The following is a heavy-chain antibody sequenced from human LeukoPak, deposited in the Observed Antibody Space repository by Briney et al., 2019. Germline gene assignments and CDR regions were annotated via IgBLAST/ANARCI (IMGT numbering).Heavy chain of an antibody. D-gene: IGHD6-19*01. CDR1: GFTFSSYS. Sequence: MSGGSLRLSCAASGFTFSSYSMNWVRQAPGKGLEWVSSISSSSSYIYYADSVKGRFTISRDNAKNSLYLQMNSLRAEDTAVYYCARDQIAVAGNFDYWGQGTLVTVSS. CDR3: ARDQIAVAGNFDY. CDR2: ISSSSSYI. V-gene: IGHV3-21*01. J-gene: IGHJ4*02.